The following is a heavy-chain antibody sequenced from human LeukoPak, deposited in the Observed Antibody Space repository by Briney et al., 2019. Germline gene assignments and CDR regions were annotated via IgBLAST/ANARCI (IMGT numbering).Heavy chain of an antibody. CDR1: GFTFSDYY. CDR2: ISSSGSTI. Sequence: PGGSLRLSCAASGFTFSDYYMSWIRQAPGKGLEWVSYISSSGSTIYYADSVKGRFTISRDNAKNSLYLQMNSLRAEDTAVYYCARGLHSYVDTAMVMGYWGQGTLVTVSS. V-gene: IGHV3-11*01. CDR3: ARGLHSYVDTAMVMGY. J-gene: IGHJ4*02. D-gene: IGHD5-18*01.